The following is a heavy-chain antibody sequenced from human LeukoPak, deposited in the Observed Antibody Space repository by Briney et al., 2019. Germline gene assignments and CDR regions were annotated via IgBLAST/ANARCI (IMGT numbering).Heavy chain of an antibody. V-gene: IGHV4-31*03. CDR3: AVASVATIDY. CDR1: GGSISSGGYY. D-gene: IGHD5-12*01. J-gene: IGHJ4*02. CDR2: IYYSGGT. Sequence: SQTLSLTCTVSGGSISSGGYYWSWIRQHPGKGLEWIGYIYYSGGTYYNPSLKSRVTISVDTSKNQFSLKLSSVTAADTAVYYCAVASVATIDYWGQGTLVTVSS.